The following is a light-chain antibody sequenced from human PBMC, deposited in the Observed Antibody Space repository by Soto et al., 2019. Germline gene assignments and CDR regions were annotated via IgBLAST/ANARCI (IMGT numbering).Light chain of an antibody. Sequence: DIQMTQSPSSLSASVGDRATITCRASQDISVYLAWYQQKPGKVPKLLIYSASTLQSGVPSRFSGSGSGTDFTHTISSLPPEDVATYYCQKFNTAPLTFGQGTRLEIK. J-gene: IGKJ5*01. V-gene: IGKV1-27*01. CDR3: QKFNTAPLT. CDR1: QDISVY. CDR2: SAS.